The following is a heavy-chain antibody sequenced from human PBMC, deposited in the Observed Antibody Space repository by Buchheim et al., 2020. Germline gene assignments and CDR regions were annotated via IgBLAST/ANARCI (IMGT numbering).Heavy chain of an antibody. CDR1: GYTFTSYA. D-gene: IGHD5-12*01. V-gene: IGHV1-3*01. J-gene: IGHJ6*02. CDR3: ARNPVDIVATITPYYYYYGMDV. CDR2: INAGNGNT. Sequence: QVQLVQSGAEVKKPGASVKVSCKASGYTFTSYAMHWVRQAPGQRLEWMGWINAGNGNTKYSQKFQGRVTITRDTSASTAYMELSSLRSEDTAVYYCARNPVDIVATITPYYYYYGMDVWGQGTT.